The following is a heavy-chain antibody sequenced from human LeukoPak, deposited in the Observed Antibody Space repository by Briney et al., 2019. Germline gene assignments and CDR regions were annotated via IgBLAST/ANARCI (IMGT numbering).Heavy chain of an antibody. D-gene: IGHD5-18*01. Sequence: PGGSLRLSCAASGFTFSSYSMNWVRQAPGKGLEWVSYISSSSSTIYYADSVKGRFTISRDNAKNSLYLQMNSLRAEDTAVYYCARADRASGYSYGYWSYFDYWGQGTLVTVSS. CDR2: ISSSSSTI. CDR1: GFTFSSYS. CDR3: ARADRASGYSYGYWSYFDY. J-gene: IGHJ4*02. V-gene: IGHV3-48*01.